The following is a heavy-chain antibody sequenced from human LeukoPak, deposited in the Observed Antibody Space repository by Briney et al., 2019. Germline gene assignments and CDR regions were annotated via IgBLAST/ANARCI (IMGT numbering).Heavy chain of an antibody. CDR2: ISSAGRTT. J-gene: IGHJ4*02. CDR3: LGYYSGSPN. CDR1: GFTFSYNW. V-gene: IGHV3-74*01. Sequence: GGSLRLSCAASGFTFSYNWMHWVRQAPGKGLVWVSRISSAGRTTHYADSVKGRFTISRDSAKNTLFLQMNDLRAEDTAVYYCLGYYSGSPNWGQGTLVTVSS. D-gene: IGHD3-10*01.